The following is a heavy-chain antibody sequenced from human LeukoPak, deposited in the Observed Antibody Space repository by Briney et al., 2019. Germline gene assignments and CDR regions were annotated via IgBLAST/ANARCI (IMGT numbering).Heavy chain of an antibody. CDR3: AREDGYCSGGSCYTWYYMDV. J-gene: IGHJ6*03. Sequence: PGGSLRLSCAASGFTLNMYSMNWVRQAPGKGLEWVSYVSSSSSLIYYSDSVRGRFTISRYSATNSVSLQMNSLRVEDTAVYYCAREDGYCSGGSCYTWYYMDVWGKGTTVTVSS. CDR1: GFTLNMYS. V-gene: IGHV3-48*01. D-gene: IGHD2-15*01. CDR2: VSSSSSLI.